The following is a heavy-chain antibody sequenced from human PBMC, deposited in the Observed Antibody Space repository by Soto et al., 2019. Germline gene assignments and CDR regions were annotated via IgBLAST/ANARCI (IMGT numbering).Heavy chain of an antibody. Sequence: QVQLQESGPGLVKPSQTLSLTCTISGVSISTRDYYWSWIRQHPGKGLEWIGYIYYNGNTNYNPSLKSRVTISLDTSKNQFSLKLSSVTAADTAGYYCARSPENYYGSGSYYFDNWGQGTLVTVSS. CDR3: ARSPENYYGSGSYYFDN. V-gene: IGHV4-31*03. CDR1: GVSISTRDYY. J-gene: IGHJ4*02. CDR2: IYYNGNT. D-gene: IGHD3-10*01.